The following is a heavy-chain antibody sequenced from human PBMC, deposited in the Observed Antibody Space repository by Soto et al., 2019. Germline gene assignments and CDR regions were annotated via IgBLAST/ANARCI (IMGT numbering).Heavy chain of an antibody. CDR1: GGSISSSSYY. CDR3: ARHGRLERYGGSGFDY. J-gene: IGHJ4*02. Sequence: SETLSLTCTVSGGSISSSSYYWGWIRQPPGKGLEWIGSIYYSGSTYYNPSLKSRVTISVDTSKNQFSLKLSPVTAADTAVYYCARHGRLERYGGSGFDYWGQGTLVTVSS. D-gene: IGHD1-1*01. CDR2: IYYSGST. V-gene: IGHV4-39*01.